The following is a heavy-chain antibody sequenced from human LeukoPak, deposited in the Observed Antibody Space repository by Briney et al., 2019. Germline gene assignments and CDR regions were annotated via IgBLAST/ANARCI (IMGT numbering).Heavy chain of an antibody. CDR1: GGSISSYY. J-gene: IGHJ6*03. V-gene: IGHV4-4*07. D-gene: IGHD6-19*01. CDR2: IYTSGST. CDR3: AREGSGWYRSYFYYYMDV. Sequence: SETLSLTCTVSGGSISSYYWSWIRQPARKGLEWIGRIYTSGSTNYNPSLKSRVTMSVDTSKNQFSLKLSSVTAADTAVYYCAREGSGWYRSYFYYYMDVWGKGTTVTVSS.